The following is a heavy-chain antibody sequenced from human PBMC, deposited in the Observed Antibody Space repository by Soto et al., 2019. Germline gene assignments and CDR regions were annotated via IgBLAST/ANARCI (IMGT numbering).Heavy chain of an antibody. CDR3: ARVPDV. Sequence: QLQLQESGSGLVKPSQTLSLTCAVSGGSISSGGYSWGWIRQPPGKGLEWIGYIYHSWSTYYNPSLKSRAPISVDRSKTRFSLKLSSVTAAETAVYDCARVPDVWGQGTTVTVSS. CDR1: GGSISSGGYS. J-gene: IGHJ6*02. V-gene: IGHV4-30-2*01. CDR2: IYHSWST.